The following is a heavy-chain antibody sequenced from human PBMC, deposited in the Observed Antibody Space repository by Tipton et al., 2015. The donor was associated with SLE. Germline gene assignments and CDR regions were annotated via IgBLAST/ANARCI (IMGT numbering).Heavy chain of an antibody. Sequence: TLSLTCTVSGGSISSYYWSWIRQPPGKGLEWIGYIYYSGSTNYNSSLKSRVTISVDTSKNQFSLKLSSVTAADTAVYYCARGTFPAAGAFDIWGQGTMVTVSS. CDR2: IYYSGST. J-gene: IGHJ3*02. CDR3: ARGTFPAAGAFDI. CDR1: GGSISSYY. D-gene: IGHD2-2*01. V-gene: IGHV4-59*12.